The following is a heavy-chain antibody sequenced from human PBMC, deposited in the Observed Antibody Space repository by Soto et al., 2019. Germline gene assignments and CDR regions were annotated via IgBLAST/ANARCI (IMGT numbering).Heavy chain of an antibody. CDR2: IYYSGST. Sequence: SETLSLTCTVSGGSISSSSYYWGWIRQPPGKGLEWIGSIYYSGSTYYNPSLKSRVTISVDTSKNQFSLKLSSVTAADTAVYYCARHPALYSSGWYADYWGQGTLVTVSS. CDR1: GGSISSSSYY. J-gene: IGHJ4*02. CDR3: ARHPALYSSGWYADY. V-gene: IGHV4-39*01. D-gene: IGHD6-19*01.